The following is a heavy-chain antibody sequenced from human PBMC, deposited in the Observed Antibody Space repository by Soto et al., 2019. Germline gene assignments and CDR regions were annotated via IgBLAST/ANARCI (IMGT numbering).Heavy chain of an antibody. CDR1: GFTFSSYA. V-gene: IGHV3-64*01. CDR3: ARVPLRYFDWLSRKNPMLYFDY. CDR2: ISSNGGST. J-gene: IGHJ4*02. D-gene: IGHD3-9*01. Sequence: ESGGGLVQPGGSLRLSCAASGFTFSSYAMHWVRQAPGKGLEYVSAISSNGGSTYYANSVKGRFTISRDNSKNTLYLQMGSLRAEDMAVYYCARVPLRYFDWLSRKNPMLYFDYWGQGTLVTVSS.